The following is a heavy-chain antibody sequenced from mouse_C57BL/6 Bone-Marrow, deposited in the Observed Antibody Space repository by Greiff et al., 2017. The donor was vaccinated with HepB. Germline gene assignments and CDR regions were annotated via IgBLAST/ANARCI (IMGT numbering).Heavy chain of an antibody. D-gene: IGHD2-3*01. CDR2: IDPSDSYT. Sequence: QVQLQQSGAELVMPGASVKLSCKASGYTFTSYWMHWVKQRPGQGLEWIGEIDPSDSYTNYNQKFKGKSTLTVDKSSSTAYMQLSSLTSEDSAVYYCTKADDGYHWYFDVWGTGTTVTVSS. V-gene: IGHV1-69*01. J-gene: IGHJ1*03. CDR1: GYTFTSYW. CDR3: TKADDGYHWYFDV.